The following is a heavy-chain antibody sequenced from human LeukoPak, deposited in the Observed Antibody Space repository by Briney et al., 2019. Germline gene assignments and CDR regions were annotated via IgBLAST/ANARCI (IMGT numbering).Heavy chain of an antibody. CDR2: ISYDGSNK. CDR1: GFTFSSYG. D-gene: IGHD6-13*01. CDR3: ARGSYSSSWDY. Sequence: GGSLRLSCAASGFTFSSYGMHWVRQAPGKGLEWVAVISYDGSNKYYADSVKGRFTISRDNSKNTLYLQMNSLRAEDTAVYYCARGSYSSSWDYWGQGTLVTVSS. J-gene: IGHJ4*02. V-gene: IGHV3-30*03.